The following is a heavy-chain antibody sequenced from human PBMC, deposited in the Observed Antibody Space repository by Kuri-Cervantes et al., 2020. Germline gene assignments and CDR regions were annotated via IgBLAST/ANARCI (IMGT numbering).Heavy chain of an antibody. CDR2: ISYDGSNK. D-gene: IGHD4-23*01. Sequence: GGSLRLSCAASGFTFSSYGMHWVRQAPGKGLEWVAVISYDGSNKYYADSVKGRFTISRDNSKNTLYLQMNSLRAEDTAVYYCAQGGNKDYWGQGTLVTVSS. CDR1: GFTFSSYG. J-gene: IGHJ4*02. V-gene: IGHV3-30*03. CDR3: AQGGNKDY.